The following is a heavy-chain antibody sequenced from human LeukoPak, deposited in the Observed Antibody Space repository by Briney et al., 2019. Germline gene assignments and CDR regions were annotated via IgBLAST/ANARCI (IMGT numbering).Heavy chain of an antibody. Sequence: GGSLRLSCSAAGFTFSSHAMHWVRQAPGKGLEYVSTINDDGGLTYYADSVKGRFTISRDNSKNTLYLQMNSLRAEDTAVYFCASLVDTAMFDHWGQGTLVTVSS. V-gene: IGHV3-64*04. D-gene: IGHD5-18*01. J-gene: IGHJ4*02. CDR1: GFTFSSHA. CDR2: INDDGGLT. CDR3: ASLVDTAMFDH.